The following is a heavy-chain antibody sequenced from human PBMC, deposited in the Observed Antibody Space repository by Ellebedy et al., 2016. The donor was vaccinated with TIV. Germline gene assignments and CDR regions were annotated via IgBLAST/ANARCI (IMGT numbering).Heavy chain of an antibody. V-gene: IGHV1-18*01. CDR2: ISVYNGNT. D-gene: IGHD3-9*01. J-gene: IGHJ5*02. CDR1: DYTFTSYG. Sequence: AASVKVSCKASDYTFTSYGISWVRQAPGQGLEWMGWISVYNGNTNYAQKLQGRVTMTTDTSPSTAYMELRSLRSDDTAVYYFARVAGRYWFDPWGQGTLVTVSS. CDR3: ARVAGRYWFDP.